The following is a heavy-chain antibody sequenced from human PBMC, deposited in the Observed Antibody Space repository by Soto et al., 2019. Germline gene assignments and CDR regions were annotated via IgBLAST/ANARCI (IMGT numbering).Heavy chain of an antibody. Sequence: ASVKVSCKVSGYTLTELSMHWVRQAPGKGLEWMGGFDPEDGETIYAQKFQGRVTMTEDTSTDTAYMELSSLRSEDTAVYYCATSGIAAAGTGWFDPWGQGTLVTVSS. CDR1: GYTLTELS. V-gene: IGHV1-24*01. J-gene: IGHJ5*02. CDR2: FDPEDGET. CDR3: ATSGIAAAGTGWFDP. D-gene: IGHD6-13*01.